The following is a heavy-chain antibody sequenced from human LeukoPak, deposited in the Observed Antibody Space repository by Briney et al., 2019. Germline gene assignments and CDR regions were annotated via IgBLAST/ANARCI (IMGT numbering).Heavy chain of an antibody. CDR1: GGSISSHY. V-gene: IGHV4-59*11. D-gene: IGHD6-6*01. J-gene: IGHJ6*03. Sequence: PSETLSLTCTVSGGSISSHYGSWIRQPPGKGREWSGYIYYSGSANYNPSLQSRVTISVDTSENQFSLKLSSVTAADTAVYYCARGGRGIAARRTTYYSYYMDVWGKGTTVTVSS. CDR2: IYYSGSA. CDR3: ARGGRGIAARRTTYYSYYMDV.